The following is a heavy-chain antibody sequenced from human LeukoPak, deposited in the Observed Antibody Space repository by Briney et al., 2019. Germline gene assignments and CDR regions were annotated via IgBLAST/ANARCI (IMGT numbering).Heavy chain of an antibody. CDR3: ARDSVGIAVAGGYYYYMDV. V-gene: IGHV3-30*04. J-gene: IGHJ6*03. CDR1: GFTFSSYA. CDR2: ISYDGSNK. D-gene: IGHD6-19*01. Sequence: HSGGSLRLSCAASGFTFSSYAMHWVRQAPGKGLEWVAVISYDGSNKYYADSVKGRFTISRDNAKNSLYLQMNSLRAEDTAVYYCARDSVGIAVAGGYYYYMDVWGKGTTVTISS.